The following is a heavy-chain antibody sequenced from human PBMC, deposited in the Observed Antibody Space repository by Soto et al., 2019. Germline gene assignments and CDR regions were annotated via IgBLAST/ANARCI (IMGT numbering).Heavy chain of an antibody. CDR2: INHSEST. J-gene: IGHJ2*01. D-gene: IGHD2-21*01. CDR1: GGSFSDYY. V-gene: IGHV4-34*01. CDR3: AREPHSRYFDL. Sequence: QVRLQQWGAGLLKPSETLPLTCAVYGGSFSDYYWSWIRQPPGKGLEWIGEINHSESTNYNPSLKSRVTISVDTSKNQFSPKLNSVTAAATAVYYCAREPHSRYFDLWGRGTPVTVSS.